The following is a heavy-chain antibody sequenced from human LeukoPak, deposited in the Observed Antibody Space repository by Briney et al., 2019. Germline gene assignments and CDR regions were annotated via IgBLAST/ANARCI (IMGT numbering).Heavy chain of an antibody. CDR3: AREGPYGDYYYYYGMDV. D-gene: IGHD4-17*01. V-gene: IGHV1-69*04. Sequence: SVKVSCKASGGTFSSYAISWVRQAPGQGLEWMGRIIPILGIANYAQKFQGRVTITADKSTSTAYMELSSLRSEDTAVYYCAREGPYGDYYYYYGMDVWGQGTTVTVSS. CDR2: IIPILGIA. CDR1: GGTFSSYA. J-gene: IGHJ6*02.